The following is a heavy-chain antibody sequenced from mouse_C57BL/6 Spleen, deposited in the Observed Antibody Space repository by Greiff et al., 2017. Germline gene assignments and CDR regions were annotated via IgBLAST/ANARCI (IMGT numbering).Heavy chain of an antibody. Sequence: VQVVESGPGLVAPSQSLSITCTVSGFSLTSYGVHWVRQPPGKGLEWLVVIWSDGSTTYNSALKSRLSISKDNSKSQVFLKMNSLQTDDTAMYYCARYDGYYYYAMDYWGQGTSVTVSS. V-gene: IGHV2-6*03. CDR1: GFSLTSYG. CDR3: ARYDGYYYYAMDY. J-gene: IGHJ4*01. D-gene: IGHD2-3*01. CDR2: IWSDGST.